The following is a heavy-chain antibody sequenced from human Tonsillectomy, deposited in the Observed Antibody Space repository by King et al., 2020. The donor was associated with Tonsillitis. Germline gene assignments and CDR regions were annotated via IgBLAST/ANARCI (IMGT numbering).Heavy chain of an antibody. J-gene: IGHJ4*02. V-gene: IGHV2-5*01. Sequence: TLKESGPTLAKPPQTLTLTCTFSGFSLTTSGVAVGWIRQPPGKALEWLALIYWNDDTSYSPSLETRLTITKDTSKKQVVLTMTNVEPVDTATYYCAHRSVGGPFDYWGQGTLVAVPS. CDR3: AHRSVGGPFDY. CDR1: GFSLTTSGVA. CDR2: IYWNDDT. D-gene: IGHD3-16*01.